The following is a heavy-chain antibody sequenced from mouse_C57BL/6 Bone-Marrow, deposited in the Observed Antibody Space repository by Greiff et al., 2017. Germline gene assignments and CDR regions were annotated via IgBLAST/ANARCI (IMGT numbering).Heavy chain of an antibody. J-gene: IGHJ2*01. Sequence: ESGPGLVKPSQSLSLTCSVTGYSITSGYYWNWIRQFPGNKLEWMGYISYDGSNNYNPSLKNRISITRDTSKNQFFLKLNSVTTEDTATYYCARGPSIYYYGIDFDYWGQGTTLTVSS. V-gene: IGHV3-6*01. D-gene: IGHD1-1*01. CDR3: ARGPSIYYYGIDFDY. CDR1: GYSITSGYY. CDR2: ISYDGSN.